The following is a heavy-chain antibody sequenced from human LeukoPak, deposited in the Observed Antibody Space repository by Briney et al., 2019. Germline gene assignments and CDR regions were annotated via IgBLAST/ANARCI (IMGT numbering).Heavy chain of an antibody. CDR1: GFMFSSYW. CDR2: IKEDGSEK. CDR3: ARESGFRGDAFDI. Sequence: GGSLRLSCAASGFMFSSYWMSWVRQAPGKGLEWVADIKEDGSEKSYVDSVKGRFTISRDNAKNSLYLQMNSLRAEDTAIYYCARESGFRGDAFDIWGQGTMVTVSS. D-gene: IGHD3-10*01. V-gene: IGHV3-7*01. J-gene: IGHJ3*02.